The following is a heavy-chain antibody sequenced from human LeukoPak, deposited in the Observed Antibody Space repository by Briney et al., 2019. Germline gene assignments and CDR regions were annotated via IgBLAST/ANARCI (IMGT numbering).Heavy chain of an antibody. CDR1: GFAFTRYS. V-gene: IGHV3-23*01. D-gene: IGHD2-2*01. CDR2: ITTSGGGT. Sequence: GGPLRLSCAASGFAFTRYSMSWVRQAPGKGLEWVSAITTSGGGTYYADSVKGRFTISRDNSNNTLYLQMNSLRAEDTAIYYCAKDLMGSRIFDFWGQGTLVTVSS. J-gene: IGHJ4*02. CDR3: AKDLMGSRIFDF.